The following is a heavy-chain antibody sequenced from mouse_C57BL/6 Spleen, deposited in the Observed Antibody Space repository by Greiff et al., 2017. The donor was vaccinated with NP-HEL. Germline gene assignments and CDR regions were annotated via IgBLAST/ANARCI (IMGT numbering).Heavy chain of an antibody. CDR3: ARGVGYGRVFDY. CDR2: IDPSDSET. D-gene: IGHD1-1*01. Sequence: VQLQQPGAELVRPGSSVKLSCKASGYTFTSYWMHWVKQRPIQGLEWIGNIDPSDSETHYNQKFKDKATLTVDKSSSTAYMQLSSLTSEDSAVYYCARGVGYGRVFDYWGQGTTLTVSS. J-gene: IGHJ2*01. CDR1: GYTFTSYW. V-gene: IGHV1-52*01.